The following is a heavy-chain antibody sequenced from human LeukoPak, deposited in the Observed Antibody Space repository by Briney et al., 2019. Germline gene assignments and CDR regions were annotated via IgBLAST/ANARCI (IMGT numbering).Heavy chain of an antibody. Sequence: ASVKVSCKASGYTFSTYAISWVRQAPGQGLEWMGWISAYTGNTRYTKNLQGRVIMTTDTSANTAYMEVRSLRSDDTAMYYCARDLGDDISGVGYFDYWGHGTLVTVSS. V-gene: IGHV1-18*01. J-gene: IGHJ4*01. D-gene: IGHD3-22*01. CDR1: GYTFSTYA. CDR3: ARDLGDDISGVGYFDY. CDR2: ISAYTGNT.